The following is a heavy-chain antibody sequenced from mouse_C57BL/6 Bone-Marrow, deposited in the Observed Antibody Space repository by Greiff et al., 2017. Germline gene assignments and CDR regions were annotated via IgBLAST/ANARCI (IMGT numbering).Heavy chain of an antibody. CDR2: SYPGDGDT. CDR1: GYASSTSW. D-gene: IGHD4-1*01. J-gene: IGHJ2*01. CDR3: ARDWDYFDY. V-gene: IGHV1-80*01. Sequence: QVQLQQSGAELVKPGASVKISCKVSGYASSTSWMNWVKQRPGKGLAWIGQSYPGDGDTNYNGKFKGKAQLTADKSSSTAYMQLSSLTSEVSAVYFCARDWDYFDYRGQGTTHTVS.